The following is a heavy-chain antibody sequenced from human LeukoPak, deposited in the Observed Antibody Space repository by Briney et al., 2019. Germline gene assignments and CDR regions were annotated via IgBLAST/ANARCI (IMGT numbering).Heavy chain of an antibody. CDR1: GYTFTSYD. V-gene: IGHV1-8*01. CDR3: ARVFRSGSYRPRDQWSHY. J-gene: IGHJ4*02. CDR2: MNPNSGNT. Sequence: ASVKVSCKASGYTFTSYDINWVRQAAGQGLEWMGWMNPNSGNTGYAQKFQGRVTMTRNTSISTAYMELSSLRSEDTAVYYCARVFRSGSYRPRDQWSHYWGQGTLVTVSS. D-gene: IGHD1-26*01.